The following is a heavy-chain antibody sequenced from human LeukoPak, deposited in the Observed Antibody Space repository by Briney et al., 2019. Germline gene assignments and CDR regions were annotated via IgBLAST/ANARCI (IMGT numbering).Heavy chain of an antibody. D-gene: IGHD3-10*01. J-gene: IGHJ5*02. CDR2: ISYDGSNK. CDR3: ARAMVWGVIRPDFNWFDP. CDR1: GFTFSSYA. Sequence: GGSLRLSCAASGFTFSSYAMHWVRQAPGKGLEWVAVISYDGSNKYYADSVKGRFTISRDNSKNTLYLQMNSLRAEDTAVYYCARAMVWGVIRPDFNWFDPWGQGTLVTVSS. V-gene: IGHV3-30*04.